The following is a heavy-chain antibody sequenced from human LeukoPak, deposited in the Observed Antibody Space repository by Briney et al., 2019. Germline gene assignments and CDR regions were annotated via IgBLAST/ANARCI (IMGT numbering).Heavy chain of an antibody. CDR2: IYYSGST. CDR1: GGSISSSSYY. Sequence: SETLSLTCTVSGGSISSSSYYWGWIRQPPGKGLEWIGSIYYSGSTYYNPSLKSRVTISVDTSKNQFSLKLSSVTAADTAVYYCARDLLLWFGELLSLFDYWGQGTLVTVSS. D-gene: IGHD3-10*01. CDR3: ARDLLLWFGELLSLFDY. V-gene: IGHV4-39*07. J-gene: IGHJ4*02.